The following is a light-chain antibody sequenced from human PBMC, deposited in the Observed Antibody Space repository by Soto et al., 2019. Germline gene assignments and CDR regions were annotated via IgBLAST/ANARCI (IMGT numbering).Light chain of an antibody. CDR1: QSVSTW. Sequence: DIQMTQSPSILSASVGDRVTITCRASQSVSTWLAWYQQKPGRAPNLLIYNVSILESGVPSRFSGTGSGTESTLTISSLQPDDFATYYCQQYDGYSRTFGQGTKV. CDR2: NVS. V-gene: IGKV1-5*01. J-gene: IGKJ1*01. CDR3: QQYDGYSRT.